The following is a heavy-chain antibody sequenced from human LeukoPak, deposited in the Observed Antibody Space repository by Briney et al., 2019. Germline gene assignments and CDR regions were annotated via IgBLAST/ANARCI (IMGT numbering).Heavy chain of an antibody. D-gene: IGHD3-10*01. CDR2: INSDGRST. CDR3: GRGMRDYYGLDY. Sequence: GGSLRLSCAASGFIFSNFWMHWVRQVPGKGLVWVSHINSDGRSTDYADSVRGRFTISRDDAKNTLYLQMNRLTVEDTAVYYCGRGMRDYYGLDYWGQGILVTVSS. V-gene: IGHV3-74*01. J-gene: IGHJ4*02. CDR1: GFIFSNFW.